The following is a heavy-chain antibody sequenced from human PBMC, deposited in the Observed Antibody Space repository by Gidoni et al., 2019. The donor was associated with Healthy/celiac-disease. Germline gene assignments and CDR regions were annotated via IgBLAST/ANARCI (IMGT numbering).Heavy chain of an antibody. J-gene: IGHJ4*02. CDR1: GFTCDYYA. Sequence: EVQLVESGGGLLQHGRSMRLSCAASGFTCDYYAMHWVRQAPGKGLEWVSVISWNRGSIGYADSVMGRFTISRYNSKSSLYLQMNSLIADDTAFYYCAKDLEYSSSSAFDYWGQGTLVTVSS. D-gene: IGHD6-6*01. V-gene: IGHV3-9*01. CDR2: ISWNRGSI. CDR3: AKDLEYSSSSAFDY.